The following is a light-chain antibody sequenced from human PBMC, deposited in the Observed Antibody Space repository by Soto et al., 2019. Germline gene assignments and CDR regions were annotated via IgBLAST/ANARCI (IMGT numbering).Light chain of an antibody. CDR3: MQATQWGT. V-gene: IGKV2-24*01. Sequence: DIVMTQTPLSSPVTLGQPASISCRSSQSLVHSNGDTYLNWLQQRPGQPPRLLIYKISNRISGVPDRFSGSGAGTDFTLPISRVEAEDVGTYYCMQATQWGTFGQGTKLEIK. J-gene: IGKJ2*01. CDR2: KIS. CDR1: QSLVHSNGDTY.